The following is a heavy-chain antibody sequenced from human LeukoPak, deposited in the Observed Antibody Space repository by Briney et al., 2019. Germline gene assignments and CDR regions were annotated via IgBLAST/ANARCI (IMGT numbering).Heavy chain of an antibody. Sequence: GGSLRLSCAASGFTFSSYSMNWVRQAPGKGLEWVSSISSSSSYIYYADSVKGRFTISRDNAKNSLYLRMNSLRAEDTAVYYCARDNSDYGDYSFDYWGQGTLVTVSS. D-gene: IGHD4-17*01. V-gene: IGHV3-21*01. J-gene: IGHJ4*02. CDR3: ARDNSDYGDYSFDY. CDR2: ISSSSSYI. CDR1: GFTFSSYS.